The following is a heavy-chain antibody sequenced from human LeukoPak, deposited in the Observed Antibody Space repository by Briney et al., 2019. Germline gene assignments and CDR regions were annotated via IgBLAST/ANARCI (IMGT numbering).Heavy chain of an antibody. CDR1: GGSFSGYY. J-gene: IGHJ4*02. CDR3: AWEYYYDSSGYYQD. Sequence: SETLSLTCAVYGGSFSGYYWSWIRQPPGKGLEWIGEINHSGSTNYNPSLKSRVTISVDTSKNQFSLKLSSVTAADTAVYYSAWEYYYDSSGYYQDWGQGTLVTVSS. V-gene: IGHV4-34*01. CDR2: INHSGST. D-gene: IGHD3-22*01.